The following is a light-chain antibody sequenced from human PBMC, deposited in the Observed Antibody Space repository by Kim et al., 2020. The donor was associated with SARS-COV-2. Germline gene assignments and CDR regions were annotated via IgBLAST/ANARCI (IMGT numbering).Light chain of an antibody. CDR2: GAS. V-gene: IGKV3-20*01. CDR1: QSVSSSY. Sequence: EIEMTQSPGTLSLSPGERATISCRASQSVSSSYLAWYQQKPGQAPRLLIYGASSRATGIPDRFSGSGSGTDFTLTISRLEPEDFAVYYCQQYGTSPLTFGPGTKVDIK. J-gene: IGKJ3*01. CDR3: QQYGTSPLT.